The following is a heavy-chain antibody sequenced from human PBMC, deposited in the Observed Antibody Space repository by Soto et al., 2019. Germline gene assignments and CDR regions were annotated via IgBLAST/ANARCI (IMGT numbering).Heavy chain of an antibody. CDR3: AKSSIDSSGYYCDY. J-gene: IGHJ4*02. D-gene: IGHD3-22*01. CDR1: GFTFSSYA. V-gene: IGHV3-23*01. Sequence: QPGGSLRLSCAASGFTFSSYAMSWVRQAPGKGLEWVSAISGSGGSTYYADSVKGRFTISRDNSKNTLYLQMNSLRAEDTAVYYCAKSSIDSSGYYCDYWGQGTLVTVSS. CDR2: ISGSGGST.